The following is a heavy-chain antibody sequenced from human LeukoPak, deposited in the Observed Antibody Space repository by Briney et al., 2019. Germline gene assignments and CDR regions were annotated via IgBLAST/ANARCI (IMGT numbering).Heavy chain of an antibody. Sequence: GGSLTLSGAASGFTFSSYSMNWQRPAPGMGLELISYTSSSSTTIYCADSVKGRFSISRDNAKNSLYLQMNSLRAEDTAVYYCAKASAMIVVVSKHFDYWGQGTLVTVSS. V-gene: IGHV3-48*01. CDR2: TSSSSTTI. J-gene: IGHJ4*02. CDR3: AKASAMIVVVSKHFDY. D-gene: IGHD3-22*01. CDR1: GFTFSSYS.